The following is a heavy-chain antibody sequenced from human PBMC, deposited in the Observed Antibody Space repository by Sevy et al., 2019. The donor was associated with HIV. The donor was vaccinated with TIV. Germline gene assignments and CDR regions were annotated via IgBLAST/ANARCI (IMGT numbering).Heavy chain of an antibody. CDR1: GFSFSSFW. CDR3: AREGQWSHPGDY. D-gene: IGHD2-15*01. Sequence: GGSLRLSCAASGFSFSSFWMSWVRQSPGEGLEWVANIKEDGSEKYYVDSVKGRFTISRDNAKNSLYLQMNRLRAEDTAVYYCAREGQWSHPGDYWGQGTLVTVSS. V-gene: IGHV3-7*01. CDR2: IKEDGSEK. J-gene: IGHJ4*02.